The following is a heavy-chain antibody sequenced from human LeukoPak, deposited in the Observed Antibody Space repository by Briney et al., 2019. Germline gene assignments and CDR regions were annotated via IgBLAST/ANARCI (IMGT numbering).Heavy chain of an antibody. CDR2: MNPNSGNT. CDR3: ARGFVDFWSGYYRRDWFDP. CDR1: GYTFTSYD. V-gene: IGHV1-8*01. D-gene: IGHD3-3*01. J-gene: IGHJ5*02. Sequence: GASVKVSCKASGYTFTSYDINWVRQATGQGLEWMGWMNPNSGNTGYAQKFQGRVTITRDTSINTVYMELSSLTSDDTAVYYCARGFVDFWSGYYRRDWFDPWGQGTLVTVSS.